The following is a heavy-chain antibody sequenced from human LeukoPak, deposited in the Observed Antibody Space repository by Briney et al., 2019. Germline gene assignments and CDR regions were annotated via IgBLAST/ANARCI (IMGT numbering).Heavy chain of an antibody. V-gene: IGHV3-21*01. CDR1: GFTFNNYN. CDR2: ITSSGTYI. Sequence: GGSLKLSCATSGFTFNNYNMNWVRQAPGRALEWVSSITSSGTYIFYADSVKGRFTISRDNAKNSLYLQMNSLRAEDTAVYYCASSGPPPYYFDYWGQGTLVTVSS. CDR3: ASSGPPPYYFDY. D-gene: IGHD6-19*01. J-gene: IGHJ4*02.